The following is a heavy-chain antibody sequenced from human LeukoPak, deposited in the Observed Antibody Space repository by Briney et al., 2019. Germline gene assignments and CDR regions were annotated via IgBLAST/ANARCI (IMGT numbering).Heavy chain of an antibody. CDR3: ARDCGGDCYHDY. V-gene: IGHV3-21*01. Sequence: GRSLRLSCAASGFTFSSYSMNWVRQAPGKELEWVSSISSSSSYTYYADSVKGRFTISRDNAKNSLYLQMNSLRAEDTAVYYCARDCGGDCYHDYWGQGTLVTVSS. CDR2: ISSSSSYT. CDR1: GFTFSSYS. J-gene: IGHJ4*02. D-gene: IGHD2-21*02.